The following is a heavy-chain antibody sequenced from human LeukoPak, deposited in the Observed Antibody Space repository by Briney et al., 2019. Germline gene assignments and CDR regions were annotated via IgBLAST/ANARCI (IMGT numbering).Heavy chain of an antibody. CDR2: IYSGGST. Sequence: GGSLRLSCAASGFTVSSNYMSWVRQAPGKGLEWVSVIYSGGSTYYADSVKGRFTISRDNSKNMLYLQMNSLRAEDTAVYYCARDLLDYYDSSGYYPGGFDYWGQGTLVTVSS. CDR3: ARDLLDYYDSSGYYPGGFDY. D-gene: IGHD3-22*01. V-gene: IGHV3-66*02. CDR1: GFTVSSNY. J-gene: IGHJ4*02.